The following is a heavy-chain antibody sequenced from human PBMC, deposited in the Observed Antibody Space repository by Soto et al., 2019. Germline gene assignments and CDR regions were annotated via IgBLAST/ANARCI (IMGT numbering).Heavy chain of an antibody. V-gene: IGHV3-23*01. CDR3: AHPRGYGVFDAYDI. CDR1: GFTFSTYA. D-gene: IGHD4-17*01. J-gene: IGHJ3*02. Sequence: PGGSLRLSCAASGFTFSTYAMSWVRQAPGKGLEWVSAISGSGDITYSADSVRGRFTISRDNFKNTLYPQMNSLRIEDTAVYYCAHPRGYGVFDAYDIWGQGTMVTVSS. CDR2: ISGSGDIT.